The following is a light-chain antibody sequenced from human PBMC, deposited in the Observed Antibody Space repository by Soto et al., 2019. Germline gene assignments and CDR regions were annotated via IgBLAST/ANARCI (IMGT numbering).Light chain of an antibody. V-gene: IGKV3-11*01. CDR3: QQGNIWPPVT. Sequence: GLKQSLATLSLSQGERATLSCRASPSVTNFLAWYQQKPGQAPRLLIYGAFNRATGIPARFSGSGSGTDFTLTISSLEPEDFAVYYCQQGNIWPPVTFGQGTRLEIK. CDR1: PSVTNF. CDR2: GAF. J-gene: IGKJ5*01.